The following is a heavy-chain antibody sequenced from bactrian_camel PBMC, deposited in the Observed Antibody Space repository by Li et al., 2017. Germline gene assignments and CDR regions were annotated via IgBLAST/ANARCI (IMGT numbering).Heavy chain of an antibody. CDR2: ISTDGST. V-gene: IGHV3S55*01. J-gene: IGHJ4*01. CDR1: GFSSDDYA. CDR3: AADRFYRPVCTGAKPTAPYDYNY. Sequence: HVQLVESGGGSVQPGGTLKLSCTVSGFSSDDYAMGWYRQSPGNKCEMISTISTDGSTFYVDSVKGRFTISQDKAKNTLYLQMNMLKPEDGAMYHCAADRFYRPVCTGAKPTAPYDYNYWGQGTQVTVS.